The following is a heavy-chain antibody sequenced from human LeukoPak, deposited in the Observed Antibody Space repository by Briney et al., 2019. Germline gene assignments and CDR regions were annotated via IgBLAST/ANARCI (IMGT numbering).Heavy chain of an antibody. CDR1: GFTFSSYS. Sequence: GGSLRLSCAASGFTFSSYSMNWVRQAPGKGLEWVSSISSSSSYIYYADSVKGRFTISRDNAKNSLYLQMNSLRAEDTAVYYCARGGYFDWLLVGYWGQGTLVTVSP. D-gene: IGHD3-9*01. CDR3: ARGGYFDWLLVGY. V-gene: IGHV3-21*01. CDR2: ISSSSSYI. J-gene: IGHJ4*02.